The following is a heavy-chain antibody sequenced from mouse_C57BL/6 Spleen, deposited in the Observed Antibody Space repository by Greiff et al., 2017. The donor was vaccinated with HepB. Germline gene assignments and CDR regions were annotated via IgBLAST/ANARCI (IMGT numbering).Heavy chain of an antibody. CDR1: GYTFTSYW. CDR2: IDPSDSYT. J-gene: IGHJ3*01. V-gene: IGHV1-50*01. CDR3: EREGYGSGDY. D-gene: IGHD1-1*01. Sequence: QVQLQQPGAELVKPGASVKLSCKASGYTFTSYWMQWVKQRPGQGLEWIGEIDPSDSYTNYNPKFKGKATLTVDTYSSPTYMQPSRLASEDSAFYYCEREGYGSGDYWGQGTLVTVSA.